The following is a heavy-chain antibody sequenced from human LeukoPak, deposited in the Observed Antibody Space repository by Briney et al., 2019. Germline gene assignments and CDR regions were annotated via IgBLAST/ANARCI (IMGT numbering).Heavy chain of an antibody. D-gene: IGHD5-24*01. J-gene: IGHJ4*02. CDR2: ITSSSSTI. CDR3: AGVGVEMATIEGGFDY. Sequence: GGSLRLSCAASGFTFSTYSMNWVRQAPGKGLEWVSYITSSSSTIYYADSVRGRFTISRDNAKNSLYLQMNSLRAEDTAVYYCAGVGVEMATIEGGFDYWGQGTLATVSS. V-gene: IGHV3-48*04. CDR1: GFTFSTYS.